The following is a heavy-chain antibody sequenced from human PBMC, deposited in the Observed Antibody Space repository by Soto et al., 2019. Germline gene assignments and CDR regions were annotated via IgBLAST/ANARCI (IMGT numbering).Heavy chain of an antibody. CDR2: IWYDGSNK. Sequence: GGSLRLSCAASGFTFSSYGMHWVRQAPGKGLEWVAVIWYDGSNKYYADSVKGRFTISRDNSKNTLYLQMNSLRAEDTAVYYCAREQRITIFGVVAYGMDVWGQGTTVTVSS. CDR1: GFTFSSYG. V-gene: IGHV3-33*01. J-gene: IGHJ6*02. CDR3: AREQRITIFGVVAYGMDV. D-gene: IGHD3-3*01.